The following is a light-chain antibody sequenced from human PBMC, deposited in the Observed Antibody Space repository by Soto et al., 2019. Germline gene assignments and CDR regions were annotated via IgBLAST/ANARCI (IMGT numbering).Light chain of an antibody. CDR2: EVN. V-gene: IGLV2-8*01. CDR3: NSYAGSDNLV. J-gene: IGLJ2*01. CDR1: SSDVGGDNS. Sequence: QSVLTQPPSASGSPGQSVTISCTGTSSDVGGDNSVSWYQQHPGKAPKLMIYEVNKRPSGVPDRFSGSKSGNTASLTVSGLQAEDEADYYCNSYAGSDNLVFGGGTQLTVL.